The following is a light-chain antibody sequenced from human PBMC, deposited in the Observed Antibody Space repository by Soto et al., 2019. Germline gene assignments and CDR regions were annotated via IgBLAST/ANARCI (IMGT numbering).Light chain of an antibody. CDR2: DVS. Sequence: QSVLTQPASVSGSPGQSITISCTGTSSEVCGYNYVSWYQHHPGKAPKLMIFDVSNRPSGVSNRFSGSKSGNTASLTISGLQPEDEADYYCSSYTTSNTRQIVFGTGTKATVL. V-gene: IGLV2-14*03. CDR3: SSYTTSNTRQIV. J-gene: IGLJ1*01. CDR1: SSEVCGYNY.